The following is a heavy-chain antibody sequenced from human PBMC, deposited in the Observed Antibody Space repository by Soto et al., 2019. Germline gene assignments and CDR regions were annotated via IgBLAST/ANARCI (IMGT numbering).Heavy chain of an antibody. Sequence: GGSLRLSCAASGFTFSSYWMHWVRQAPGKGLVWVSRINSDGSSTSYADSVKGRFTISRDNAKNTLYLQMNSLRAEDTAVYYCARVGGYSGYDLVCWGQGTLVTVSS. J-gene: IGHJ4*02. V-gene: IGHV3-74*01. CDR3: ARVGGYSGYDLVC. CDR1: GFTFSSYW. D-gene: IGHD5-12*01. CDR2: INSDGSST.